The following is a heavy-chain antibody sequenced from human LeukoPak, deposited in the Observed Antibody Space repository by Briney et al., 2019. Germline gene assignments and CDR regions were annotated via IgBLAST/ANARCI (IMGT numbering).Heavy chain of an antibody. J-gene: IGHJ4*02. CDR3: AKNRGGIAAARDY. CDR2: ISGSGNSK. CDR1: GFTFHTYA. D-gene: IGHD6-13*01. Sequence: GGSLRLSCAASGFTFHTYALGWVRQAPGKGLEWVSVISGSGNSKYYADSVKDRSTISRDNSKNTVYLQMTNLRVEDTATYFCAKNRGGIAAARDYWGQGTLVTVSS. V-gene: IGHV3-23*01.